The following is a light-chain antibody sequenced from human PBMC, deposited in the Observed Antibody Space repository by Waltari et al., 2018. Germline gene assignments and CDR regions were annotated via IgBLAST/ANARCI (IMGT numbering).Light chain of an antibody. V-gene: IGLV2-14*01. CDR2: EVS. CDR3: NSYATSSARV. J-gene: IGLJ3*02. CDR1: SSDVGAFNY. Sequence: QSALTQPASVSGSPGQSITISCTGTSSDVGAFNYVSWYQQHPGKAPQLIIYEVSNRPSGVSNRFSGSKSGNTASLTISGLQAEDEADYYCNSYATSSARVFGGGTKLTVL.